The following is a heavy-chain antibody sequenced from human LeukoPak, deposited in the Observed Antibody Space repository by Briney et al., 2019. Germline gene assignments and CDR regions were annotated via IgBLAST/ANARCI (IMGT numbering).Heavy chain of an antibody. Sequence: ASVKVSFKASGYTFTSYDNNWVRQATGQGLEWIGWMNPNSGNTGYAQKVQGRVTMTRNTSISTAYMELSSLRSEDTAVYYCARAPSWSGFSSYYYMDVWGKGTTVTVSS. D-gene: IGHD3-3*01. CDR3: ARAPSWSGFSSYYYMDV. CDR1: GYTFTSYD. J-gene: IGHJ6*03. V-gene: IGHV1-8*01. CDR2: MNPNSGNT.